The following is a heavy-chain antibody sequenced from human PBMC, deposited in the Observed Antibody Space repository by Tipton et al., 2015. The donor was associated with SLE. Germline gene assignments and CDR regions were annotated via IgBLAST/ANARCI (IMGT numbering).Heavy chain of an antibody. V-gene: IGHV4-38-2*02. CDR3: ARDPSGWTWEVDY. J-gene: IGHJ4*02. Sequence: LRLFCAVSGYFISSGYYWGWIRQPPGKGLEWIGSIYHSGSTYYNPSLKSRVTISVDTSKNQFSLKLSSVTAADTAVYYCARDPSGWTWEVDYWGQGTLVTVSS. CDR2: IYHSGST. CDR1: GYFISSGYY. D-gene: IGHD6-19*01.